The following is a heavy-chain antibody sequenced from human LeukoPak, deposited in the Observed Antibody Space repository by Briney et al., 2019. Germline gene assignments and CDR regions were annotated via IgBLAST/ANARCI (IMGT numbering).Heavy chain of an antibody. Sequence: ASVKVSCKASGYTFTSSSIHWLRQAPGQGLEWLGWINPYNGNTDYSQKIQGRVTMTRDTSTSTAYMELRSLRSDDTAFYYCVRDTGYGSGWYPGYYWGQGTLVTVSA. CDR2: INPYNGNT. D-gene: IGHD6-19*01. CDR3: VRDTGYGSGWYPGYY. J-gene: IGHJ4*02. V-gene: IGHV1-18*01. CDR1: GYTFTSSS.